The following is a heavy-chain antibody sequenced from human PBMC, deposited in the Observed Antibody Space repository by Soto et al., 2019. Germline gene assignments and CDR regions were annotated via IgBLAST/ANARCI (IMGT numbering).Heavy chain of an antibody. J-gene: IGHJ3*02. Sequence: SVKVSCKASGFTLTDSAVQWVRQARGQRLEWIGWIVVGSGITNYAQKFQERVTITWDLSTSTAYMELSSLRPEDTAVYYCAREGSFPDAFDIWGQGTMVTVS. CDR3: AREGSFPDAFDI. D-gene: IGHD6-13*01. CDR1: GFTLTDSA. CDR2: IVVGSGIT. V-gene: IGHV1-58*01.